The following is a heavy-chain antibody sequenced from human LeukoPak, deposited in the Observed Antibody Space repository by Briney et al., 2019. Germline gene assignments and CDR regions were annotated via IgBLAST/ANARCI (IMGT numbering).Heavy chain of an antibody. Sequence: GGSLRLSCAASGFTFSSYSMNWVRQAPGKGLEWVSYISSSSSTIYYADSVRGRFTISRDNARNSLYLQMSSLRAEDTAVYYCAKGDTWNAVEDYWGQGTLVTVSS. CDR3: AKGDTWNAVEDY. D-gene: IGHD1-1*01. CDR1: GFTFSSYS. V-gene: IGHV3-48*04. J-gene: IGHJ4*02. CDR2: ISSSSSTI.